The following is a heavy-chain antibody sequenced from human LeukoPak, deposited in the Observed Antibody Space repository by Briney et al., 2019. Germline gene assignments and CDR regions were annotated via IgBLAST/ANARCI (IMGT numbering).Heavy chain of an antibody. CDR3: ARGCGSTSCYLLDY. Sequence: ASVRVSCKSSGYTFTSFDINWVRQAPGQGLEWMGWISGYNGDTNYAQKFQDRVTMTTDTSTSTAYMELRSLRSDDTAFYYCARGCGSTSCYLLDYWGQGTLVTVSS. J-gene: IGHJ4*02. CDR2: ISGYNGDT. V-gene: IGHV1-18*01. D-gene: IGHD2-2*01. CDR1: GYTFTSFD.